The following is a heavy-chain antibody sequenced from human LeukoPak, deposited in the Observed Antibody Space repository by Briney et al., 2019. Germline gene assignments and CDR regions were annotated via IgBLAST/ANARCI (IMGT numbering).Heavy chain of an antibody. V-gene: IGHV4-4*07. CDR2: IYTSGST. CDR1: GGSISSYY. CDR3: ARYFTLAAAGEYYFDY. Sequence: PSETLSLTCTVSGGSISSYYWSWIRQPAGKGLEWIGRIYTSGSTNYNPSLKSRVTMSVDTSKNQFSLKLSSVTAAGTAVYYCARYFTLAAAGEYYFDYWGQGTLVTVSS. D-gene: IGHD6-13*01. J-gene: IGHJ4*02.